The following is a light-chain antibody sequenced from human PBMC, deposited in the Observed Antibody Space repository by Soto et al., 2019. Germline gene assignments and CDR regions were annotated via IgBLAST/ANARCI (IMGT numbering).Light chain of an antibody. J-gene: IGKJ4*01. V-gene: IGKV2-28*01. CDR1: QSLLHSDGYNY. CDR3: MQALQTPLT. Sequence: DVVMTQSPLSLPVTPGEPASISCRSSQSLLHSDGYNYLDWFLQRPGQSPQVLIYLGSNRAPGDPDRFSGSGSGTDFTLKISRVEAEDVGVYYCMQALQTPLTFGGGTKVEIK. CDR2: LGS.